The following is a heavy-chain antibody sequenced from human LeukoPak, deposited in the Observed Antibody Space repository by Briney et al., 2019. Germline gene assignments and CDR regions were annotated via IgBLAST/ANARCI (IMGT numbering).Heavy chain of an antibody. CDR2: IYYSWST. CDR1: GGSISSYY. J-gene: IGHJ4*02. CDR3: ARVTGYRIEDYFDY. Sequence: SETLSLTCTVSGGSISSYYWSWIRQPPGKGREWIGYIYYSWSTNYNPSLKSRVTISVETSKNEFSLKLRSVTAADTAVYYCARVTGYRIEDYFDYWGQGTLVTVSS. D-gene: IGHD6-13*01. V-gene: IGHV4-59*01.